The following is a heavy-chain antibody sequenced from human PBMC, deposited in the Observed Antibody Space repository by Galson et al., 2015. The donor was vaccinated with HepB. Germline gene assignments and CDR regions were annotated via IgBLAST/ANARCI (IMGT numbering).Heavy chain of an antibody. Sequence: SVKVSCKASGGTFSSYAISWVRQAPGQGLEWMGGIIPIFGTANYAQKFQGRVTITADESTSTAYMELSSLRSEDTAVYYCARAPFNYGGNSYWYFDLWGRGTLVTVSS. J-gene: IGHJ2*01. CDR3: ARAPFNYGGNSYWYFDL. V-gene: IGHV1-69*13. D-gene: IGHD4-23*01. CDR2: IIPIFGTA. CDR1: GGTFSSYA.